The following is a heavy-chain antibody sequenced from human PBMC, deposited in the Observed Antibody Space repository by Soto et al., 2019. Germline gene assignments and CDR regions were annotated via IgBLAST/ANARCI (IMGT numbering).Heavy chain of an antibody. J-gene: IGHJ6*03. CDR3: AKESRKPIFGVFFTPETYYYYMDV. Sequence: GGSLRLSCAASGFTFSSYGMHWVRQAPGKGLEWVAVISYDGSNKYYADSVKGRFTISRDNSKNTLYLQMNSLRAEDTAVYYCAKESRKPIFGVFFTPETYYYYMDVWGKGTTVTVSS. V-gene: IGHV3-30*18. CDR1: GFTFSSYG. CDR2: ISYDGSNK. D-gene: IGHD3-3*01.